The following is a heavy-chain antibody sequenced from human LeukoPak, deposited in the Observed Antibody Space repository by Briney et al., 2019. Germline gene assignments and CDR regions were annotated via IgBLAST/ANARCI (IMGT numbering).Heavy chain of an antibody. CDR1: VASFSGRS. CDR3: ASPRGKYYYGGSGFYYF. J-gene: IGHJ4*02. CDR2: VNHSGTT. D-gene: IGHD3-22*01. V-gene: IGHV4-34*01. Sequence: PSETLSLTCAVYVASFSGRSWSWIRQPPGKGLEWVGEVNHSGTTTYNPSLKSRVTISVDTSKNQFSLKLTSVTAADTAVYYCASPRGKYYYGGSGFYYFWGQGTLVTVSS.